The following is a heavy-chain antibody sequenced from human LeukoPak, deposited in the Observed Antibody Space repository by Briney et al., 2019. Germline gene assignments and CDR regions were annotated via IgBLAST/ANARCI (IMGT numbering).Heavy chain of an antibody. CDR1: GYSISSGYF. J-gene: IGHJ4*02. V-gene: IGHV4-38-2*01. Sequence: PSETLSLTCAVSGYSISSGYFWGWIRQPPGKGPEWIGSMSQGGSPYYKPSLKSRVTISVDTSKNQVSLRLTSVTAADTAFYYCARHSGTYWGAGFEYWGQGILVTVSS. CDR2: MSQGGSP. CDR3: ARHSGTYWGAGFEY. D-gene: IGHD1-26*01.